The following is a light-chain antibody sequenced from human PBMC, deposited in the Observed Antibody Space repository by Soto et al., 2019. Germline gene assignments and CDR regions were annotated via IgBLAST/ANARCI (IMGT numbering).Light chain of an antibody. CDR3: QSYDSSTVV. CDR1: SGSIASNY. V-gene: IGLV6-57*04. J-gene: IGLJ2*01. CDR2: EDK. Sequence: NFMLTQPHSVSESPGKTVTISCTRSSGSIASNYVQWYQQRPGSAPTTVIYEDKQRPSGVPDRFSGSTDGSSNSASLTISGLHTEDEGDYYCQSYDSSTVVFGGGTKLTVL.